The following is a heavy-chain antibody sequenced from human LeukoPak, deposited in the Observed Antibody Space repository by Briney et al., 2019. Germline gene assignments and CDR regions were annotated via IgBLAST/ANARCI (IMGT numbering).Heavy chain of an antibody. J-gene: IGHJ4*02. CDR3: ARPRLLYGSGPILV. Sequence: PSETLSLTCTVSGGSINNYYWSWVRQPPGKGLEWIGYVFYTGYTHYNPSLKSRVTISVDTSKNQFSLKLRSVTAADTAVYYCARPRLLYGSGPILVWGQGNLVTVSS. D-gene: IGHD3-10*01. CDR2: VFYTGYT. V-gene: IGHV4-59*01. CDR1: GGSINNYY.